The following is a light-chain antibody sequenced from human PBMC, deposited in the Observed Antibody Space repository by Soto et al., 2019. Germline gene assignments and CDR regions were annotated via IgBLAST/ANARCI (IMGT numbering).Light chain of an antibody. Sequence: DIQMTQSPSTLPASVGDRVTITCRASQTISSLLAWYQQKPWRAPTLLIYKASTLKSGVPSRFSGSGAGTEFSLTISSLQPDDSATYYCQQYNSYPLTFGQGTRLEIK. CDR2: KAS. J-gene: IGKJ5*01. CDR1: QTISSL. CDR3: QQYNSYPLT. V-gene: IGKV1-5*03.